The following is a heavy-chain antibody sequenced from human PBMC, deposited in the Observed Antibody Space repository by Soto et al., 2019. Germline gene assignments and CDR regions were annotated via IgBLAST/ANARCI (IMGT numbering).Heavy chain of an antibody. J-gene: IGHJ6*02. D-gene: IGHD3-10*01. CDR1: GDSVSSNSAA. Sequence: SQTLSLTCAISGDSVSSNSAAWNWIRQSPSRGLEWLGRTYYRSKWYNDYAVSVKSRITINPDTSKNQFSLQLNSVTPEDTAVYYCAREGITMVRGVITRHYYYSGMDVWGQGTTVTVSS. CDR2: TYYRSKWYN. CDR3: AREGITMVRGVITRHYYYSGMDV. V-gene: IGHV6-1*01.